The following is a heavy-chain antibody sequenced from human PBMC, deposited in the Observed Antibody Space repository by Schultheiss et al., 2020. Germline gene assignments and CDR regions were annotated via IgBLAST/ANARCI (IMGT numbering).Heavy chain of an antibody. V-gene: IGHV3-30*03. Sequence: GESLKIACAASGFTFSSYGMHWVRQAPGKGLEWVAVISYDGSNKYYADSVKGRFTISRDNSKNTLYLQMNSLRAEDTAVYYCAREGLAGRPRGYCSGGSCYPYYYGMDVWGQGTTVTVSS. D-gene: IGHD2-15*01. CDR2: ISYDGSNK. J-gene: IGHJ6*02. CDR3: AREGLAGRPRGYCSGGSCYPYYYGMDV. CDR1: GFTFSSYG.